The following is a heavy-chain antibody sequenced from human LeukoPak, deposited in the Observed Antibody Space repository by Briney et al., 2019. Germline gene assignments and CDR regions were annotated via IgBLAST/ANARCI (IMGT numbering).Heavy chain of an antibody. CDR3: VKDRWFGERGYYYYGMDV. CDR2: INPSGGST. D-gene: IGHD3-10*01. CDR1: GYTFTSYY. J-gene: IGHJ6*02. Sequence: ASVKVSCKASGYTFTSYYMHWVRQAPGQGLEWMGIINPSGGSTSYAQKFQGRVTMTRDTSTSTVYMELSSLRAEDTAVYYCVKDRWFGERGYYYYGMDVWGQGTTVTVSS. V-gene: IGHV1-46*01.